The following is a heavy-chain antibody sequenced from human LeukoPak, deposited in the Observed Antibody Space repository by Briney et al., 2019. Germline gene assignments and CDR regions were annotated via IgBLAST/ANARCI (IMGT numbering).Heavy chain of an antibody. CDR2: INNDGSST. D-gene: IGHD3-16*01. V-gene: IGHV3-74*01. CDR1: GFTLSSYW. CDR3: AAWGVIDY. J-gene: IGHJ4*02. Sequence: GGSLRLSCAASGFTLSSYWMHWVRQVPGKGLVWVSHINNDGSSTTYADSVKGRFTISKDDAKNTLYLQMSSLRAEDTAVYYCAAWGVIDYWGQGTLVTVSS.